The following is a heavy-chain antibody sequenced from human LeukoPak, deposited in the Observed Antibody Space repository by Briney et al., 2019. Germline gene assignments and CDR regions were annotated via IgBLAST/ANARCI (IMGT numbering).Heavy chain of an antibody. Sequence: HPGGSLRLSCAASGFTFSSYAMSWVRQAPGKGLEWLSAISCSGGSTYYADSVKGRFTISRDNSKNTLYLQMNSLRAEDTAVYYCAKDQAANNWNDRGVFDYWGQGTLVTVSS. CDR3: AKDQAANNWNDRGVFDY. D-gene: IGHD1-20*01. CDR2: ISCSGGST. CDR1: GFTFSSYA. V-gene: IGHV3-23*01. J-gene: IGHJ4*02.